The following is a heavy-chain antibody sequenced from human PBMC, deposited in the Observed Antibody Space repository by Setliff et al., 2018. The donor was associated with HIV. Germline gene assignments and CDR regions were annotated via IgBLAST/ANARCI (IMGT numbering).Heavy chain of an antibody. J-gene: IGHJ3*02. CDR2: IYPGDSDT. V-gene: IGHV5-51*01. Sequence: GESLKISCKGSGYSFTSYWIGWVRQMPGKGLEWMGIIYPGDSDTRYSPSFQGHVTMSSDKSISAAYLQWSSLKASDTAMYYCARRGPGHRDGKIYDTFDIWGQGPLVTVSS. CDR3: ARRGPGHRDGKIYDTFDI. D-gene: IGHD5-12*01. CDR1: GYSFTSYW.